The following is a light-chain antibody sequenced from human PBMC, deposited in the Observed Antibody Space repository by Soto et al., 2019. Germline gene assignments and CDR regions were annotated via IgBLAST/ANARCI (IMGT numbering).Light chain of an antibody. CDR2: AAS. CDR3: QQSYSTPRT. J-gene: IGKJ2*01. CDR1: QSIASY. V-gene: IGKV1-39*01. Sequence: DIQMTQSPSSLSASVGDRVTITCRASQSIASYLNWYQQKPGKAPKLLIYAASSLQSGVSSRFSGSGSGTDFTLTISSLQPEDFATYFCQQSYSTPRTFGQGTKLDIK.